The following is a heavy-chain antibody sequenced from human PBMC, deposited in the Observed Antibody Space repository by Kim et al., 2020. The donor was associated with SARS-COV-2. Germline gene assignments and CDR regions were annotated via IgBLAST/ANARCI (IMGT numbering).Heavy chain of an antibody. V-gene: IGHV4-39*01. CDR2: IYYSVST. D-gene: IGHD1-20*01. CDR3: ARHTYNWSPYGMDV. J-gene: IGHJ6*02. CDR1: GGSISSSSYY. Sequence: SETLSLTCTVSGGSISSSSYYWGWIRQPPGKGLEWIGSIYYSVSTYYNPSLKSRVTISVDTSKNQFSLKLSSVTAADTAVYYCARHTYNWSPYGMDVWGQGTTVTVSS.